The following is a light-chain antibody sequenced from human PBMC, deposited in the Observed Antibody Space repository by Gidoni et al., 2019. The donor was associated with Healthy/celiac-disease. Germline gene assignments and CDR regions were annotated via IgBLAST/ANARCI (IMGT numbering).Light chain of an antibody. Sequence: DLQMTQSPSSLSASVGDRVTITCRASQGISNSLAWYQQKPGKAPKLLLYAASKLESGVPSRFSGSGSGTDYTFTISSLQPEDFATYYCQQYYSTPWTFGQXTKVEIK. J-gene: IGKJ1*01. V-gene: IGKV1-NL1*01. CDR3: QQYYSTPWT. CDR2: AAS. CDR1: QGISNS.